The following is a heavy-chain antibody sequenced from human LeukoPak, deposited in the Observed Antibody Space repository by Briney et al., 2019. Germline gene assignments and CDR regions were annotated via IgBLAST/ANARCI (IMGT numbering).Heavy chain of an antibody. Sequence: GSLSLSFAASGFPFSNAWMRWVRPAPGKGVGWGGRIKSKTDGGTTNYAAPGKGRFTISRDDSKNTLYLQMNSLKTEDTAVYYCTTDPQYCSSTSCSDYWGQGTLVTVSS. J-gene: IGHJ4*02. D-gene: IGHD2-2*01. CDR3: TTDPQYCSSTSCSDY. CDR1: GFPFSNAW. V-gene: IGHV3-15*01. CDR2: IKSKTDGGTT.